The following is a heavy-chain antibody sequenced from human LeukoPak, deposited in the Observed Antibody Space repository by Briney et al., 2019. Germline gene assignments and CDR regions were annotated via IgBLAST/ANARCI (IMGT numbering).Heavy chain of an antibody. CDR2: IYYSGST. CDR3: ARDRRYYYGSGSYDLGMDV. V-gene: IGHV4-30-4*01. J-gene: IGHJ6*02. D-gene: IGHD3-10*01. Sequence: SQTLSLTCTVSGGSISSGDYYWSWIRQPPGKGLEWIGYIYYSGSTFHNPSLKSRVTISVDTSKNQFSLKLSSVTVADTAVYYCARDRRYYYGSGSYDLGMDVWGQGTTVTVSS. CDR1: GGSISSGDYY.